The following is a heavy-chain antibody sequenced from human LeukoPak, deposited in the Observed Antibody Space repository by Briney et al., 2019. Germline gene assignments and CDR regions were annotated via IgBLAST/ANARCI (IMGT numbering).Heavy chain of an antibody. D-gene: IGHD2-15*01. J-gene: IGHJ4*02. V-gene: IGHV1-2*02. CDR1: GYTFTGYY. Sequence: GASVKVSCKASGYTFTGYYMHWVRQAPGQGLEWMGWINPNSGGTNYAQKFQGRVTMTRDMSTSTVYMELSSLRSEDTAVYYCAVASAGIDYWGQGTLVTVSS. CDR2: INPNSGGT. CDR3: AVASAGIDY.